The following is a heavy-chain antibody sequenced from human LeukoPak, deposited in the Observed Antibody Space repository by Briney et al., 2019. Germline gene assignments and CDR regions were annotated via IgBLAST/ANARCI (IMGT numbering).Heavy chain of an antibody. D-gene: IGHD2-15*01. CDR1: GYTFTGYY. CDR3: ARERMGLYYFDY. V-gene: IGHV1-2*02. J-gene: IGHJ4*02. Sequence: ASVKVSCKASGYTFTGYYMHWVRQAPGQGLEWMGWINPNSGGTNYAQKFQGRVTMTRDTSISTAYMELSRLRSDDTAVYYCARERMGLYYFDYWGQGTLVTVSS. CDR2: INPNSGGT.